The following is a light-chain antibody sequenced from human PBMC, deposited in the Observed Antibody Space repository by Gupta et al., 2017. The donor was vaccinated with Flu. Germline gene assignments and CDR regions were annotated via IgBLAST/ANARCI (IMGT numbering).Light chain of an antibody. CDR2: ADS. J-gene: IGLJ2*01. CDR1: NIGRKR. Sequence: GQTARITCGENNIGRKRVHWYQQRPGQAHVLGVEADSGRPSGIPERFACSNSGNKANRNISRVEAGDEADDDCQVWASSSDQGVLGGGTKLTVL. CDR3: QVWASSSDQGV. V-gene: IGLV3-21*02.